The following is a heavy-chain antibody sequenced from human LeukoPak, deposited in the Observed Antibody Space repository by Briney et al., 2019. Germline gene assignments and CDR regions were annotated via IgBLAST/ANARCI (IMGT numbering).Heavy chain of an antibody. CDR1: GGSIGTNY. CDR3: AKCDTDHRHSSYCDFDY. V-gene: IGHV4-59*12. J-gene: IGHJ4*02. D-gene: IGHD6-6*01. Sequence: PSETLSLTCSVSGGSIGTNYWSWIRQVPGKGLEWIGYSSYSGSSNYNTSLKSRVTISIDTSKTQLSLHLNAVTATDTAVYYCAKCDTDHRHSSYCDFDYWGQGTLVTVSS. CDR2: SSYSGSS.